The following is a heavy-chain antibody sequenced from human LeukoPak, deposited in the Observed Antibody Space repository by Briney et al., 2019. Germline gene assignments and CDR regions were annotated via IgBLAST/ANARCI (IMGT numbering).Heavy chain of an antibody. CDR2: ISYDGSNK. J-gene: IGHJ4*02. Sequence: PGRSLRLSCAASGFTFSSYAMHWVRQAPGKGLEWVAVISYDGSNKYYADSVKGRFTISRDNSKNTLYLQTNSLRAEDTAVYYCARPHDYGDYNPFDYWGQGTLVTVSS. CDR3: ARPHDYGDYNPFDY. CDR1: GFTFSSYA. D-gene: IGHD4-17*01. V-gene: IGHV3-30-3*01.